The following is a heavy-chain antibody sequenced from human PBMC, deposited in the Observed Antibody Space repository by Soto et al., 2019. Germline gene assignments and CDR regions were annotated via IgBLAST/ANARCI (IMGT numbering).Heavy chain of an antibody. J-gene: IGHJ4*02. D-gene: IGHD2-15*01. Sequence: QVQLVQSGAEVKKPGASVKVSCKASGYTFTSYGISWVRQAPGQGLEWMGRISGYNGDSNYAQNLQGRVTMTTDTSTSTAYMELRSLRSDDTAVYYCAREDIQDIVVVVVAPEGLGYWGQGTLVTVSS. V-gene: IGHV1-18*01. CDR1: GYTFTSYG. CDR2: ISGYNGDS. CDR3: AREDIQDIVVVVVAPEGLGY.